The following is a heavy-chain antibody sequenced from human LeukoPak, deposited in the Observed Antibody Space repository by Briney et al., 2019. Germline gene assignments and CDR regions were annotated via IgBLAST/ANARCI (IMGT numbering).Heavy chain of an antibody. V-gene: IGHV3-23*01. CDR1: GFTFDDYG. CDR3: AKENGVLRYFDWLLPYWYFDL. Sequence: PGGSLRLSCAASGFTFDDYGMSWVRQAPGKGLEWVSTISGGGGSTYYSDSVKGRFTISRDNSKNTLYLQMNSLRAEDTAVYYCAKENGVLRYFDWLLPYWYFDLWGRGTLVTVSS. J-gene: IGHJ2*01. CDR2: ISGGGGST. D-gene: IGHD3-9*01.